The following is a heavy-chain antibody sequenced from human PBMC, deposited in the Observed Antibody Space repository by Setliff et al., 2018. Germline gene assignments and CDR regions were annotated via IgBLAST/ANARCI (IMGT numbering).Heavy chain of an antibody. J-gene: IGHJ4*02. D-gene: IGHD6-6*01. Sequence: PSETLSLTCAAYGGTFSDYYWTWIRQPPGKGLEWVGEINHRGSTTYNSSLKSRVTISVDTSKDQFSLKVISMTAADTAVYYCARGRNIAARLLDSWGQGTLVTVSS. CDR3: ARGRNIAARLLDS. CDR2: INHRGST. V-gene: IGHV4-34*01. CDR1: GGTFSDYY.